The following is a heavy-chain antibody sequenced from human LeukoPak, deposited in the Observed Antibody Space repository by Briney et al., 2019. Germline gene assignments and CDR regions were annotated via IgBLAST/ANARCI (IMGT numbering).Heavy chain of an antibody. V-gene: IGHV3-23*01. J-gene: IGHJ4*02. CDR1: GFTFSNYG. CDR3: AKSGRYCSAGSCYQEASLDY. CDR2: ITGGAAST. Sequence: PGGSLRLSCAASGFTFSNYGMSWVRQAPGKGLEWVSAITGGAASTNYADSVKGRFTISRDNSKNTLYLQMNSLRADDTAVYYCAKSGRYCSAGSCYQEASLDYWGQGTLVTVSS. D-gene: IGHD2-15*01.